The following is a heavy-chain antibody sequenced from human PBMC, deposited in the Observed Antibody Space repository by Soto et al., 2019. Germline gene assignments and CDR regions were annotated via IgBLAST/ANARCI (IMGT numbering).Heavy chain of an antibody. V-gene: IGHV4-39*01. CDR2: IHYSGST. J-gene: IGHJ4*02. CDR3: AAHDSGGYYAEY. CDR1: GDSVTISDYY. D-gene: IGHD3-22*01. Sequence: QLQLQESGPGLVKPSETLSLTCTVSGDSVTISDYYWGWIRQPPGKGLEWIGSIHYSGSTYYNPSLKSRVTRSGDTSKKQFSLKLTAVTAADAAVYSCAAHDSGGYYAEYWGQGTLVTVSA.